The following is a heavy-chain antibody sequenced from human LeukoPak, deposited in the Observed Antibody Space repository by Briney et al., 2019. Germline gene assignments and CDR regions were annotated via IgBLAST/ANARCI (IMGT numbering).Heavy chain of an antibody. CDR2: ISGSGVTT. J-gene: IGHJ4*02. D-gene: IGHD1-14*01. CDR1: RFTFSNYA. CDR3: AKARGGITSPFDY. V-gene: IGHV3-23*01. Sequence: GSLRLSCAASRFTFSNYAMSWVRQAAGKGLEWVSVISGSGVTTYYTDSVKGRFTISRDNSKNTVYLQMNSLRAEDTALYYCAKARGGITSPFDYWGQGTLVTVSS.